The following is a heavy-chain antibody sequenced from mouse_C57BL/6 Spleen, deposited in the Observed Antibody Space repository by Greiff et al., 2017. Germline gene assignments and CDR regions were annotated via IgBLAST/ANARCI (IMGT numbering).Heavy chain of an antibody. V-gene: IGHV1-54*01. J-gene: IGHJ3*01. CDR1: GYAFTNYL. Sequence: VQLVESGAELVRPGTSVKVSCKASGYAFTNYLIEWVKQRPGQGLEWIGVINPGSGGTNYNEKFKGKATLTADKSSSTAYMQLSSLTSEDSAVYFCGIYYGNPFAYWGQGTLVTVSA. CDR2: INPGSGGT. D-gene: IGHD2-1*01. CDR3: GIYYGNPFAY.